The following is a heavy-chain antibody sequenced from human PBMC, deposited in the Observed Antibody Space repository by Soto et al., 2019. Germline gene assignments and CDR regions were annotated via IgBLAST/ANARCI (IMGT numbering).Heavy chain of an antibody. CDR1: GFTFSTYW. Sequence: GGSLRLSCAASGFTFSTYWMHWVRQAPGKGLVWVSRINTDGSSTSYADSVKGRFTISRDNAKNTLYLQMNSLRAEDTAVYYCARAGYCSGGSCLRHFDSWGQGTLVTVSS. D-gene: IGHD2-15*01. J-gene: IGHJ4*02. CDR3: ARAGYCSGGSCLRHFDS. V-gene: IGHV3-74*01. CDR2: INTDGSST.